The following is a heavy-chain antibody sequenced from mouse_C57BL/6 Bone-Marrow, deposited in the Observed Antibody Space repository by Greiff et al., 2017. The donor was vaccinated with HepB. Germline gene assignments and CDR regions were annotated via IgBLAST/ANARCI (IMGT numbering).Heavy chain of an antibody. CDR2: ISSGGSYT. CDR3: ARQGYYGSSPWFAY. Sequence: DVMLVESGGDLVKPGGSLKLSCAASGFTFSSYGMSWVRQTPDKRLEWVATISSGGSYTYYPDSVKGRFTISRDNAKNTLYLQRSSLKSEDTAMYYCARQGYYGSSPWFAYWGQGTLVTVSA. D-gene: IGHD1-1*01. J-gene: IGHJ3*01. CDR1: GFTFSSYG. V-gene: IGHV5-6*02.